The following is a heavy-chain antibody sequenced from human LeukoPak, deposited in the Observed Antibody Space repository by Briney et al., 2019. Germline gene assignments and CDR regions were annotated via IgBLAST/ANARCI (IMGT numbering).Heavy chain of an antibody. CDR1: GFTFSSYS. V-gene: IGHV3-21*01. CDR3: ASLWAYCSGGSCFDY. Sequence: GGSLRLSCAASGFTFSSYSMNWVRQAPGKGLEWVSSISSSSSYIYYADSVKGRFTISRDNAKNSLYLQMNSLRAEDTAVYYCASLWAYCSGGSCFDYWGQGTLVTVSS. CDR2: ISSSSSYI. D-gene: IGHD2-15*01. J-gene: IGHJ4*02.